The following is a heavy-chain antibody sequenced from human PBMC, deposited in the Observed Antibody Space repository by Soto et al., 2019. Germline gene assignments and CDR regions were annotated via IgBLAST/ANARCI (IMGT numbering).Heavy chain of an antibody. Sequence: SWTLSLSCTFSAGSIISSSNYYWGWIRQPPGKGLEWIGSIYYSGNTYYSPSLKSRVTLYVDTSKNQFSLNLNSVTAADTAVYYCVTTAAYCNGISCYDFDNWGQGTLVTVSS. CDR1: AGSIISSSNYY. CDR3: VTTAAYCNGISCYDFDN. V-gene: IGHV4-39*01. J-gene: IGHJ4*02. CDR2: IYYSGNT. D-gene: IGHD2-2*01.